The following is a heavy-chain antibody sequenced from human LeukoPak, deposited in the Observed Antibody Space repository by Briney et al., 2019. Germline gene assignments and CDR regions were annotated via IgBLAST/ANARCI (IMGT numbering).Heavy chain of an antibody. CDR1: GGSISSYY. D-gene: IGHD2-2*03. CDR2: IYYSGST. CDR3: ASSTLDIVVVPAAKHYYYYGMDV. Sequence: KPSETLSLTCAVYGGSISSYYWSWIRQPPGKGLEWIGYIYYSGSTNYNPSLKSRVTISVDTSKNQFSLKLSSVTAADTAVYYCASSTLDIVVVPAAKHYYYYGMDVWGQGTTVTVSS. J-gene: IGHJ6*02. V-gene: IGHV4-59*08.